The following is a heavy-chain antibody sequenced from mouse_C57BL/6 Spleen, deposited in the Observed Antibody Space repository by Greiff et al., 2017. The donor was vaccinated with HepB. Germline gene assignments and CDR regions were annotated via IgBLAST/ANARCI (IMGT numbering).Heavy chain of an antibody. D-gene: IGHD1-1*01. CDR3: VREGYYYGSSYVEYFDY. V-gene: IGHV10-1*01. CDR2: IRSKSNNYAT. Sequence: EVQRVESGGGLVQPKGSLKLSCAASGFSFNTYAMNWVRQAPGKGLEWVARIRSKSNNYATYYADSVKDRFTISRDDSESMLYLQMNNLKTEDTAMYYGVREGYYYGSSYVEYFDYWGQGTTLTVSS. J-gene: IGHJ2*01. CDR1: GFSFNTYA.